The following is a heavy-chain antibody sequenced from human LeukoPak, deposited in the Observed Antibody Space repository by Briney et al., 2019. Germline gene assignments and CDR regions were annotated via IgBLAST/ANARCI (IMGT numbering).Heavy chain of an antibody. D-gene: IGHD2-2*01. V-gene: IGHV1-18*01. CDR2: NSAYNGNT. Sequence: ASVKVSCKASGYTFTSYGISWVRQAPGQGLEWMGWNSAYNGNTNYAQKLQGRVTMTTDTSTSTAYMELRSLRSDDTAVYYCARSDVWVVPAATDFDYWGQGTLVTVSS. J-gene: IGHJ4*02. CDR3: ARSDVWVVPAATDFDY. CDR1: GYTFTSYG.